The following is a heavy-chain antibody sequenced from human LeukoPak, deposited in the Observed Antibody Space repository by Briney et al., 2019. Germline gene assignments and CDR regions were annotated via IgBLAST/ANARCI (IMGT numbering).Heavy chain of an antibody. Sequence: GGSLRLSCAASGFTFRSYWMRWVRQAPGKGLEWVANIKQDGSEKNYVDSVKGRFTISRDNAKNSLYLQMNSLRAEDTAVYYCARDTSLYYGFWSGYNYDMDVWGQGTTVTVSS. CDR1: GFTFRSYW. CDR2: IKQDGSEK. CDR3: ARDTSLYYGFWSGYNYDMDV. D-gene: IGHD3-3*01. J-gene: IGHJ6*02. V-gene: IGHV3-7*03.